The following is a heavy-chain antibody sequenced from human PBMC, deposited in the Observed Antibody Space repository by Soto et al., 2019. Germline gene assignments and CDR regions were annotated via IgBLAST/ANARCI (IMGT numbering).Heavy chain of an antibody. J-gene: IGHJ5*01. CDR2: IFYSGST. Sequence: QVQLQESGPGLVKPSETLSLTCTVSGGSISSYYWSWIRQPPGKGLEWIGFIFYSGSTSYNPSLKRRVTISIDTCEYQFSLKLNSVTAADTAVYDCAIMIGDPVLSFDSWGQGTLVAVSS. CDR1: GGSISSYY. CDR3: AIMIGDPVLSFDS. D-gene: IGHD3-10*02. V-gene: IGHV4-59*01.